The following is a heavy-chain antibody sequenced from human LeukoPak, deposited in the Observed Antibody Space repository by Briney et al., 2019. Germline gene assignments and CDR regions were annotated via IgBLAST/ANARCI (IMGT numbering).Heavy chain of an antibody. CDR3: GKADKSRGIALAAVIVH. CDR2: IGFNGRDV. J-gene: IGHJ4*02. V-gene: IGHV3-30*02. CDR1: GFTFSSYG. Sequence: GGSLRLSCAASGFTFSSYGMNWVRQAPGKGLEWIGFIGFNGRDVYYADSVKGRFTLSRDNAEKTLYLEMTSLRAEDTAVYYCGKADKSRGIALAAVIVHWGQGTLVTVSS. D-gene: IGHD6-19*01.